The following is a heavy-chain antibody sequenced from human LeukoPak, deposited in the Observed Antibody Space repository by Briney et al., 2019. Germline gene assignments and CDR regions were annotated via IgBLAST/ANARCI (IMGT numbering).Heavy chain of an antibody. D-gene: IGHD2-15*01. Sequence: PGGSLRLSCAASGFTFDDYAMHWVRQTPGKGLEWVSGISWNSGVIDYADSVKGRFTISRDNAKNSLYLQMNSLRAEDMALYYCAKGDCSGGSCYSLDYWGQGTLVTVSS. CDR1: GFTFDDYA. CDR2: ISWNSGVI. J-gene: IGHJ4*02. V-gene: IGHV3-9*03. CDR3: AKGDCSGGSCYSLDY.